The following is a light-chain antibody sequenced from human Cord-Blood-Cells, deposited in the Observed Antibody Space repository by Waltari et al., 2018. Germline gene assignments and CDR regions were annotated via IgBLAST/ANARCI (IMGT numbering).Light chain of an antibody. CDR1: QGISSW. CDR2: AAS. V-gene: IGKV1-12*01. J-gene: IGKJ3*01. Sequence: DIQITQSPSSVSASVGDRVTINLRAGQGISSWLAWYQQKPGKDPKLLIDAASSLQSGVSSRFSGSGSGTDFTLTISCQPTEDFATYYCQQSNSFPFPFGPGTKVDIK. CDR3: QQSNSFPFP.